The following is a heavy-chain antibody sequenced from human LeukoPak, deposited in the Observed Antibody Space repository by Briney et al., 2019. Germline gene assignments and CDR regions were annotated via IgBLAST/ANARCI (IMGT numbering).Heavy chain of an antibody. CDR2: IYCSGST. CDR3: ARDGRYSYGATAFDI. V-gene: IGHV4-39*07. D-gene: IGHD5-18*01. J-gene: IGHJ3*02. Sequence: SETLSLTCTVSGGSISSSSYYWGWIRQPPGKGLEWIGSIYCSGSTYYNPSLKSRVTISVDTSKNQFSLKLSSVTAADTAVYYCARDGRYSYGATAFDIWGQGTMVTVSS. CDR1: GGSISSSSYY.